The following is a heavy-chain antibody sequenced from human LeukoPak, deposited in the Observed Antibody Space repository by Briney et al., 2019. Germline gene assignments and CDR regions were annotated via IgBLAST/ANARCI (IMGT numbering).Heavy chain of an antibody. J-gene: IGHJ3*02. Sequence: SGTRSSPAGSLGGPTGGYNWGWFGKPPGKELKWIGYIYSSGTTNYNPSLKSRVTIAVDTSKNQFSLKLSSVTAADTAVYYCARHNWGFRAFDIWGQGTMVTVSS. V-gene: IGHV4-59*08. CDR3: ARHNWGFRAFDI. CDR2: IYSSGTT. CDR1: GGPTGGYN. D-gene: IGHD7-27*01.